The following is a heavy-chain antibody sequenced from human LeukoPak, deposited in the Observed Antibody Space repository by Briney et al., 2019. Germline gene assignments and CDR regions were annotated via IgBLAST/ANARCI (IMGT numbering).Heavy chain of an antibody. V-gene: IGHV3-7*01. CDR2: IKQDGSEK. D-gene: IGHD4-17*01. Sequence: GGSLRLSCAASGFTFSSYAMSWVRQAPGKGLEWVANIKQDGSEKYYVDSVKGRFTISRDNAKNSLYLQMNSLRAEDTAVYYCARTRYGDLDYWGQGTLVTVSS. CDR3: ARTRYGDLDY. J-gene: IGHJ4*02. CDR1: GFTFSSYA.